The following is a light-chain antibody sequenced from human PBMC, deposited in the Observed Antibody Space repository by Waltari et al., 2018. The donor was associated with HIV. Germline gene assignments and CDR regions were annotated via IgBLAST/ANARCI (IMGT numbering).Light chain of an antibody. CDR3: QQYYTTPFT. CDR2: WAS. CDR1: QSVLYSSNNKNY. J-gene: IGKJ3*01. V-gene: IGKV4-1*01. Sequence: DIVMTQSPDSLAVSLGERATTNCKSSQSVLYSSNNKNYLAWYQQKPGQSPKLLIYWASTRESGVPDRFSGSGSGTDFTLTISSLQAEDVAVYYCQQYYTTPFTFGPGTKVDIK.